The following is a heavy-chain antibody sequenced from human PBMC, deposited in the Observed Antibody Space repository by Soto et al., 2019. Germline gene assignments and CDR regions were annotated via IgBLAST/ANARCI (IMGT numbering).Heavy chain of an antibody. D-gene: IGHD3-22*01. J-gene: IGHJ6*02. Sequence: VQLVQSGAEVKTHGASVKVSCKASGYSFTSYGSNWVRQAPGQGLEWLGWVSGYNGNTKNAQKLQGRVTMTTDTSTSTAYMELRSLRSDDTAVYYCARERPEVGVITYYYYGMDVWGQGTTVTVSS. V-gene: IGHV1-18*01. CDR1: GYSFTSYG. CDR2: VSGYNGNT. CDR3: ARERPEVGVITYYYYGMDV.